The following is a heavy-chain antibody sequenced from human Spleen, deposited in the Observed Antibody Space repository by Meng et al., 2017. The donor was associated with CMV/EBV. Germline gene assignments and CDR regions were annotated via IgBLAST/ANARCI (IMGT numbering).Heavy chain of an antibody. V-gene: IGHV3-30*02. J-gene: IGHJ6*02. CDR3: AKEVILRFLEWTSMDV. CDR2: IRYDGSNK. Sequence: GESLKISCAASGFTFSSYGMHWVRQAPGKGLEWVAFIRYDGSNKYYADSVKGRFTISRDNSKNTLYLQMNSLRAEDTAVYYCAKEVILRFLEWTSMDVWGQGTTVTVS. CDR1: GFTFSSYG. D-gene: IGHD3-3*01.